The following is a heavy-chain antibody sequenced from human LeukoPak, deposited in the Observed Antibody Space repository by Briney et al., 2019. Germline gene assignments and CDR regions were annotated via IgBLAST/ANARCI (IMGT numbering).Heavy chain of an antibody. V-gene: IGHV4-59*01. CDR2: IYYSGRT. D-gene: IGHD3-10*01. CDR3: ARASDARITLIRGVGGWFDP. J-gene: IGHJ5*02. CDR1: GGSISSNY. Sequence: PSETLSLTCTVSGGSISSNYWSWIRQPPGKGLEWIGYIYYSGRTNYNPSLKSRLTISVDTSKNQFSLKLSSVTAADTAVYYCARASDARITLIRGVGGWFDPWGQGTLVTVSS.